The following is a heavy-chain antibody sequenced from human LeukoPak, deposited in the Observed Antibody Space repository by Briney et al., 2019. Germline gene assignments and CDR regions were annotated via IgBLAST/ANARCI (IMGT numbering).Heavy chain of an antibody. D-gene: IGHD6-6*01. Sequence: SETLSLTCNVSGGSISSSSYYWGWIRQPPGKGLEWIGGIYYSGNTYYNPSLKSRVTISVDTSKNQFSLRLSSVTAADTAVYYCARDGGRPVYSSSSDLWGQGTLVTVSS. V-gene: IGHV4-39*07. CDR1: GGSISSSSYY. CDR3: ARDGGRPVYSSSSDL. CDR2: IYYSGNT. J-gene: IGHJ5*02.